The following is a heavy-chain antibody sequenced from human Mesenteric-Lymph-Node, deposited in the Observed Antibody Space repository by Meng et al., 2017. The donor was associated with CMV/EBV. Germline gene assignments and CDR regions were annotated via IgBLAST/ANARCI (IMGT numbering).Heavy chain of an antibody. V-gene: IGHV4-59*01. CDR2: IHYSGST. Sequence: GSLRLSCTVSGGSISTYYWSWIRQPPGKGLEWIAYIHYSGSTSYNPSLNSRVSISVDTSKNQFSLKLSSVTAADTAVYYCVREWSAFDYWGQGRLVTVSS. CDR3: VREWSAFDY. CDR1: GGSISTYY. J-gene: IGHJ4*02. D-gene: IGHD2-15*01.